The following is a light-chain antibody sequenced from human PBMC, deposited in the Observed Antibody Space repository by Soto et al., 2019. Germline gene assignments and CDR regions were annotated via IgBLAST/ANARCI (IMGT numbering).Light chain of an antibody. CDR3: QQYNNYPLP. V-gene: IGKV3-15*01. Sequence: EIVMTQSPATLSLSPGERATLSCRASHSISTNFAWYQQKPGQAPRLLIYAASARATGVPVRFSGSGSGTEFTLTISSLQSEVFVVYYCQQYNNYPLPFGRGPKVDIK. CDR2: AAS. CDR1: HSISTN. J-gene: IGKJ1*01.